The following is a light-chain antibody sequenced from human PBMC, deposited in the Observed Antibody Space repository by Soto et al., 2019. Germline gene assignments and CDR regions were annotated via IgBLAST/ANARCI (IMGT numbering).Light chain of an antibody. CDR2: DNN. J-gene: IGLJ3*02. V-gene: IGLV1-51*01. Sequence: QSVLTQPPSVSAAPGQKVTISCSGSSSNIGNHYVSWYQQVPGTAPKLLIYDNNKRPSGIPDRFSGSNSGTSATLGITGLQTGDEADYYCGTWDTSLRTGSVFGGGTKLTVL. CDR1: SSNIGNHY. CDR3: GTWDTSLRTGSV.